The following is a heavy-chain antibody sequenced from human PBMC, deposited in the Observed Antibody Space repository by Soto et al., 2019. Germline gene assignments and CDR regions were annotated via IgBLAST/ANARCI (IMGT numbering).Heavy chain of an antibody. CDR2: ISYTGST. Sequence: SETLSLTCTVSGGSITSFYWSWIRQTPGKGLEWIGHISYTGSTNYNPSLKSRVTIAADTSKNQFSLNLTSVTAADTAVYYCAREGNGWYYSDYWGQGALVTVSS. D-gene: IGHD6-19*01. V-gene: IGHV4-59*01. CDR1: GGSITSFY. J-gene: IGHJ4*02. CDR3: AREGNGWYYSDY.